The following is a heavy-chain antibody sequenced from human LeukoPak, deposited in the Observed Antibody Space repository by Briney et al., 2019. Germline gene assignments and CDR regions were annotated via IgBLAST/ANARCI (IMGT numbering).Heavy chain of an antibody. CDR3: ARGPDYGENYYYYYYYMDV. CDR2: MNPNSGNT. V-gene: IGHV1-8*01. J-gene: IGHJ6*03. D-gene: IGHD4-17*01. Sequence: ASVKVSCKASGYTFTSYDINWVRQATGQGLEWMGWMNPNSGNTGYAQKFQGRVTMTRNTSISTAYMELSSLRSEDTAVYYCARGPDYGENYYYYYYYMDVWGKGTTVTVSS. CDR1: GYTFTSYD.